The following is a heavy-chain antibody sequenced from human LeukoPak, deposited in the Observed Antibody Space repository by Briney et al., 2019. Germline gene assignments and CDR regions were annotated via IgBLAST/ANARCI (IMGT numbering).Heavy chain of an antibody. J-gene: IGHJ6*03. CDR1: GGSISSGGYY. CDR2: IYHSGST. V-gene: IGHV4-30-2*01. Sequence: SQTLSLTCTVSGGSISSGGYYWSWIRQPPGKGLEWIGYIYHSGSTYYNPSLKSRVTISVDRSKNQFSLILTSVTAADSAVYYCARPHINSGRYYYMDVWGKGTTVTVSS. D-gene: IGHD1-26*01. CDR3: ARPHINSGRYYYMDV.